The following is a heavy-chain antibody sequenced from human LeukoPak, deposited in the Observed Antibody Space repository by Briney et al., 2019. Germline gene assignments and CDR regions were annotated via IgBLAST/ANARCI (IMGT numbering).Heavy chain of an antibody. V-gene: IGHV6-1*01. CDR2: TYYRSRWYS. CDR3: ARVGSSWYFDY. J-gene: IGHJ4*02. CDR1: GDSVSSNSAA. Sequence: SQTLSLTCAISGDSVSSNSAAWYWIRQSPSRGLEWLGRTYYRSRWYSDYAVSVKSRITISPDTSKNQFSLQLNSVTPEDMAVYYCARVGSSWYFDYWGQGTLVTVSS. D-gene: IGHD6-13*01.